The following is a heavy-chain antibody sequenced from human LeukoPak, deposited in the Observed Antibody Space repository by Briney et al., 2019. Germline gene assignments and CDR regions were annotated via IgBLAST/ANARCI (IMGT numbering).Heavy chain of an antibody. V-gene: IGHV1-2*02. CDR1: GYTFTGYY. Sequence: ASVKVSCKASGYTFTGYYMHWARQAPGQGLEWMGWINPNSGGTNYAQKFQGRVTMTRDTSISTAYMELSRLRSDDTAVYYCARGCSSTSCYTRNWFDPWGQGTLVTVSS. D-gene: IGHD2-2*02. CDR2: INPNSGGT. J-gene: IGHJ5*02. CDR3: ARGCSSTSCYTRNWFDP.